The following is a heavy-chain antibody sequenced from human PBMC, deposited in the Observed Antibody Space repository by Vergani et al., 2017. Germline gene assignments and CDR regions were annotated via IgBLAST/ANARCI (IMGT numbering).Heavy chain of an antibody. CDR3: ARVDTQVPATSHFYYMDV. D-gene: IGHD6-25*01. Sequence: QVQLQESGPGVVKPSQTLSLTCAVSGGSISSGDHCWTWIRQRPGKGLEWMGYIFYSGTTYDNPSLRSRLTISVDTSQNQFSLKCRSVTAADTAVYYCARVDTQVPATSHFYYMDVWGKGTTVVVSS. J-gene: IGHJ6*03. CDR1: GGSISSGDHC. V-gene: IGHV4-31*11. CDR2: IFYSGTT.